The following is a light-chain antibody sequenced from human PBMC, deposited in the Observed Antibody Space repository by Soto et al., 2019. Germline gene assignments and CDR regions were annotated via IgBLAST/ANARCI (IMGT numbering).Light chain of an antibody. CDR2: GAS. Sequence: EIVMTQSPATLSVSPGERATLSCRSSQSVSSNLAWYQQKPGQAPRLLIYGASPRATGIPARFSGSGSGTEFTLTISSLHSEDFAVYYCQQYNNWWTFGQGPKVEIK. J-gene: IGKJ1*01. CDR1: QSVSSN. CDR3: QQYNNWWT. V-gene: IGKV3-15*01.